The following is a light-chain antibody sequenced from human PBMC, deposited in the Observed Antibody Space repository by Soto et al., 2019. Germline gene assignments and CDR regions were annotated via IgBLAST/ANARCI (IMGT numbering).Light chain of an antibody. CDR3: CSFAGHYTVV. Sequence: QSVLTQPRSVSGSPGQSVTISCTGTSSDVGGYNTVSWYQQYPGKAPKFMIYDVNKRPSGVPDRFSGSKSGNTASLTISGLQADEEADYYYCSFAGHYTVVFGGGTQLTVL. CDR1: SSDVGGYNT. V-gene: IGLV2-11*01. CDR2: DVN. J-gene: IGLJ2*01.